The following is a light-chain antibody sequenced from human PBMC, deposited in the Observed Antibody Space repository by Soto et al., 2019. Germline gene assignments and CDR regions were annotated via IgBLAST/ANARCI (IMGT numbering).Light chain of an antibody. Sequence: DIQMTQSPSSLSASVGDRVTITCRASESISRDLDWYQQKPGKAPKLLIYAASSLQSGVPSRFSGSGSGTDFTLTISSLQPADFATYYCQQSYSTPLITFGQGTRLEIK. CDR3: QQSYSTPLIT. CDR1: ESISRD. J-gene: IGKJ5*01. V-gene: IGKV1-39*01. CDR2: AAS.